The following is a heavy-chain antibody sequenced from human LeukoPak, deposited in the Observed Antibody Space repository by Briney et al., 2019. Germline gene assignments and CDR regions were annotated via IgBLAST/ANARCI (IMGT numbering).Heavy chain of an antibody. CDR3: ARGYCSGGSCYWGDY. J-gene: IGHJ4*02. CDR1: GGSISSIGYY. V-gene: IGHV4-39*01. Sequence: SETLSLTCIVSGGSISSIGYYWGWIRHPPGKGLEWIGSVYYSGSTFYNPSLKSRVTTSFDTSKSQFSLKLNSMTAADTAVYYCARGYCSGGSCYWGDYWGQGALVTVSS. CDR2: VYYSGST. D-gene: IGHD2-15*01.